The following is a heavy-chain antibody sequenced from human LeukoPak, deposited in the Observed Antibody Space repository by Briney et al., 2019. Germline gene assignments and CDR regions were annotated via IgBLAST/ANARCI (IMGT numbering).Heavy chain of an antibody. V-gene: IGHV4-31*03. CDR1: GGSISSGGYY. D-gene: IGHD3-22*01. CDR2: IYYSGST. J-gene: IGHJ4*02. CDR3: ARVPSSGYYPLFDY. Sequence: SETLSLTCTVYGGSISSGGYYWSWIRQHPGKGLEWIGYIYYSGSTYYNPSLKSRVTISVDTSKNQFSLKLSSVTAADTAVYYCARVPSSGYYPLFDYWGQGTLVTVSS.